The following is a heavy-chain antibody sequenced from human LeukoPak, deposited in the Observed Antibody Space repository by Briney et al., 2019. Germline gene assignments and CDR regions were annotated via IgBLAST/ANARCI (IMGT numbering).Heavy chain of an antibody. V-gene: IGHV3-33*01. CDR1: GFTFSSYG. D-gene: IGHD5-12*01. J-gene: IGHJ4*02. CDR3: AMTGYGGHFDY. Sequence: GGSLRLSCAASGFTFSSYGMHWVRQAPGKGLEWVAVIWYDGSNKYYADSVKGRFTISRDNSKNTLYLQMNSLRAEDTAVYYCAMTGYGGHFDYWGQGTLVTVSS. CDR2: IWYDGSNK.